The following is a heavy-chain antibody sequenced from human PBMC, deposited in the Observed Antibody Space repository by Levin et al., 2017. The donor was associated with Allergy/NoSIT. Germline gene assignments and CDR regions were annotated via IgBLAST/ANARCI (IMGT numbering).Heavy chain of an antibody. J-gene: IGHJ4*02. CDR2: IKQDGSEK. CDR1: GFTFSSYW. CDR3: ARDRPAIFDPRGFDY. D-gene: IGHD3-9*01. Sequence: GGSLRLSCAASGFTFSSYWMSWVRQAPGKGLEWVANIKQDGSEKYYVDSVKGRFTISRDNAKNSLYLQMNSLRAEDTAVYYCARDRPAIFDPRGFDYWGQGTLVTVSS. V-gene: IGHV3-7*01.